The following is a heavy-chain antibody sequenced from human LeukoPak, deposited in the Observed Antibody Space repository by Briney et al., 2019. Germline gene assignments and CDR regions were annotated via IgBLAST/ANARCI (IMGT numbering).Heavy chain of an antibody. CDR1: GGSISSGDHF. J-gene: IGHJ4*02. D-gene: IGHD2-15*01. CDR2: IFYSGST. V-gene: IGHV4-31*03. Sequence: PSETLSLTCTVSGGSISSGDHFWSWIRQHPGKGLEWIGYIFYSGSTYYNPSLKSRVTISADTSKNQFSLKLTSVTAADTAVYYCTRDVPRSAGYPDNWGQGTLVTVSS. CDR3: TRDVPRSAGYPDN.